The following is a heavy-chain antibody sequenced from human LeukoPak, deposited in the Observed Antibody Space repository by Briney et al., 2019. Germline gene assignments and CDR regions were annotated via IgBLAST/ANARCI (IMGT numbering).Heavy chain of an antibody. Sequence: SETLSLTCTDSGYSISSGYYWGWIRQPPGKGLEWIGSIYYSVTTYYNPSLKSRVTISVDTSKNQFSLKLNSVTAADTAVYYCARANAVTTPNPDYWGQGTLVTVSS. D-gene: IGHD4-17*01. CDR3: ARANAVTTPNPDY. CDR2: IYYSVTT. J-gene: IGHJ4*02. CDR1: GYSISSGYY. V-gene: IGHV4-38-2*02.